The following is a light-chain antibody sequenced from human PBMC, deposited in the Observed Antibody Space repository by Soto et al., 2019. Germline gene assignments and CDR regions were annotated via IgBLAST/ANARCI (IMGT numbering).Light chain of an antibody. CDR2: GAS. J-gene: IGKJ2*01. Sequence: EIVLTQSPGTLSLSPGERATLSCRASQSVSSSYLAWYQQKPGQAPRLLIYGASCRATGIPDRFSGSGSGTDFTLTISRLEREDFAVYYCQQYGSSPPRVTFGQGTKLEIK. CDR3: QQYGSSPPRVT. CDR1: QSVSSSY. V-gene: IGKV3-20*01.